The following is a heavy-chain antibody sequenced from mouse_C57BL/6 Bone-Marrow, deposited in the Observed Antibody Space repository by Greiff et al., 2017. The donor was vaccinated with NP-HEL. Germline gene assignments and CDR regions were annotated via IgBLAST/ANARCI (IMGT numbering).Heavy chain of an antibody. CDR2: IDPENGDT. CDR3: TASRFSTTVDY. V-gene: IGHV14-4*01. Sequence: VQLQQSGAELVRPGASVKLSCTASGFNITDDYMHWVKQRPEQGLEWIGWIDPENGDTEYASKFQGKATITADTSSNTAYLQLSSLTSEDTAVYYCTASRFSTTVDYWGQGTTLTVSS. D-gene: IGHD1-1*01. J-gene: IGHJ2*01. CDR1: GFNITDDY.